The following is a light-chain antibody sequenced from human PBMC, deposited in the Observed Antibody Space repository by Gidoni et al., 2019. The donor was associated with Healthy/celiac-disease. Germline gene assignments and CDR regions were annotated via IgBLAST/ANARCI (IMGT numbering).Light chain of an antibody. CDR3: QSYDSSLSGWV. J-gene: IGLJ3*02. CDR2: GNS. V-gene: IGLV1-40*01. CDR1: SSNIGAGYD. Sequence: QSVLTQPPSVSAAPGPRVTISCTGSSSNIGAGYDVHWYQQLPGTAPKLLIYGNSNRPSGVPDRFSGSKSGTSASLAITGLQAEDEADYYCQSYDSSLSGWVFGGGTKLTGL.